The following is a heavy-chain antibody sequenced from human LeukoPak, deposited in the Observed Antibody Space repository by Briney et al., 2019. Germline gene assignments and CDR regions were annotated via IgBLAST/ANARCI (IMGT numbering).Heavy chain of an antibody. J-gene: IGHJ4*02. D-gene: IGHD5-24*01. CDR3: ARGDGYSFDY. CDR1: GGTFSSYT. Sequence: SVKVSCKASGGTFSSYTISWVRQAPGQGLEWMGRIIPILGIANYAQKFQGRVTITADKSTSTAYMGLSSLRSGDTAVYYCARGDGYSFDYWGQGTLVTVSS. CDR2: IIPILGIA. V-gene: IGHV1-69*02.